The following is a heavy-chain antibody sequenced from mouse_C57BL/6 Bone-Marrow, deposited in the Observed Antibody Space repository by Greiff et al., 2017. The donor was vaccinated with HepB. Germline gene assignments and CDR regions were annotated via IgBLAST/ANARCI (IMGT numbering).Heavy chain of an antibody. D-gene: IGHD1-1*01. CDR1: GFTFSSYG. CDR3: ARPGDTTVVGYSDY. CDR2: ISSGGSYT. V-gene: IGHV5-6*01. J-gene: IGHJ2*01. Sequence: EVKLMESGGDLVKPGGSLKLSCAASGFTFSSYGMSWVRQTPDKRLEWVATISSGGSYTYYPDSVKGRFTLSRDNAKNTLYLQMSSLKSEDTAMYYCARPGDTTVVGYSDYWGQGTTLTVSS.